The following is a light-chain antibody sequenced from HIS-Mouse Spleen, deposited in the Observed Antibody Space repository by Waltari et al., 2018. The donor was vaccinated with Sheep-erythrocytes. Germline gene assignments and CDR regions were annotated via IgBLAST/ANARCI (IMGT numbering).Light chain of an antibody. Sequence: QSVLTQPPSVSAAPGQKVTISCSGSSSNLGNNYVSWYQQLPGTAPKLLMYDTKIRPPVLPARFPGSNSGTSATLGITGLQTGDEADYYCGTWDSSLSAGRVFGGGTKLTVL. CDR2: DTK. J-gene: IGLJ3*02. V-gene: IGLV1-51*01. CDR1: SSNLGNNY. CDR3: GTWDSSLSAGRV.